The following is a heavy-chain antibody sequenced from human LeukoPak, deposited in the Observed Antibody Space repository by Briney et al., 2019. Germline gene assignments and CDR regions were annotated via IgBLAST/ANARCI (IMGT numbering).Heavy chain of an antibody. D-gene: IGHD3-10*01. Sequence: GGSLRLSCAASGFTFSSYAMHWVRQAPGKGLEYVSAISSNGGSTYYANSVKGRFTISRDNSKNTLYLQMGSLRAEDMAVYYCAREIHTYGSGSYYDAFDIWGQGTMVTVSS. CDR1: GFTFSSYA. J-gene: IGHJ3*02. CDR3: AREIHTYGSGSYYDAFDI. V-gene: IGHV3-64*01. CDR2: ISSNGGST.